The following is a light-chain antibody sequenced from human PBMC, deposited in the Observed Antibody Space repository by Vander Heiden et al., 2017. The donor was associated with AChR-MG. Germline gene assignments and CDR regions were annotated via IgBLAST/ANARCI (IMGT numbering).Light chain of an antibody. J-gene: IGKJ3*01. Sequence: EIVLPQSPGTLSLSPGERATLSCRASQSVGSVYLAWYQQKPGQAPRLLIYGASSRATGIPDRFSGSGSGTDFTLTISRLEPEDFAVYYCQQDGTSPFTFDRGTKVDIK. CDR2: GAS. CDR3: QQDGTSPFT. V-gene: IGKV3-20*01. CDR1: QSVGSVY.